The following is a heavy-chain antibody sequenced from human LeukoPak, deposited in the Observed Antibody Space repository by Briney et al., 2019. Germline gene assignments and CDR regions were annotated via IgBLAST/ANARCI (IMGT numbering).Heavy chain of an antibody. V-gene: IGHV4-34*01. D-gene: IGHD3-9*01. CDR3: VRVLSWGTSPDY. CDR2: INHSGST. CDR1: GGSFSGYY. Sequence: PSETLSLPCAVYGGSFSGYYWSWIRQPPGKGLEWIGEINHSGSTNYNPSLKGRVTISVDTSKNQFSLKLSSVTAADTALYYCVRVLSWGTSPDYWGQGTLVTVSS. J-gene: IGHJ4*02.